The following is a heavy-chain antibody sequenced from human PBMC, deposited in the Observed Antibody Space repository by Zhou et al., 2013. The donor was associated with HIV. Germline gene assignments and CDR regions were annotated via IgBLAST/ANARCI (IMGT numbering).Heavy chain of an antibody. V-gene: IGHV1-69*05. CDR2: ITPYLGTT. CDR3: AREPTGEYWYFDL. CDR1: GGTFTKYA. D-gene: IGHD7-27*01. Sequence: QVQLVQSGAEVKQPGSSVKVSCKASGGTFTKYAMTWVRQAPGHGLEWMGGITPYLGTTDYSPRFRGRLTVTTDESSTTAYMELAGLTSDDTAVYYCAREPTGEYWYFDLWGHGTLVTVSS. J-gene: IGHJ2*01.